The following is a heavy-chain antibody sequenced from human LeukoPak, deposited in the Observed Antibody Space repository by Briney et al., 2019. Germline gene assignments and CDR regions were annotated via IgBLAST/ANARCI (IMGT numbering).Heavy chain of an antibody. CDR3: AKEDAAGSFDY. V-gene: IGHV3-33*06. Sequence: PGKSQRLSCAASGFTFSNYGMHWVRQAPGKGLEWVALIRSDGSDKYYADSVRGRFTISRDNSKNTLYVQINSLRAEDTAVYYCAKEDAAGSFDYWGQGTLLTVSS. CDR2: IRSDGSDK. D-gene: IGHD3-10*01. CDR1: GFTFSNYG. J-gene: IGHJ4*02.